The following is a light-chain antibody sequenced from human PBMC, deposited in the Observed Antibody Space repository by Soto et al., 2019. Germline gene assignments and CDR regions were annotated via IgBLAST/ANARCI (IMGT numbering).Light chain of an antibody. V-gene: IGLV1-44*01. CDR2: YNT. CDR3: AAWDDSLDGVI. CDR1: TSNIGTNT. Sequence: QPVLTQSPSASGTPGQRVTISCSGGTSNIGTNTVNWYQQVPGTAPKLLLYYNTQRPSGVPDRFSGSKSGTSASLAISGLQSEDEADYYCAAWDDSLDGVIFGAGTKLTVL. J-gene: IGLJ2*01.